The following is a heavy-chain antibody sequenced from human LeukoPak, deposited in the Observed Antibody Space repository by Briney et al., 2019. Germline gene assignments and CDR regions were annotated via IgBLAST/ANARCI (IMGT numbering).Heavy chain of an antibody. CDR3: ARCLWSGYYRPAEAFDI. D-gene: IGHD3-3*01. V-gene: IGHV1-8*01. J-gene: IGHJ3*02. Sequence: ASVKVSCKASGYTFTSYDINWVRQATGQGLEWMGWMNPNSGNTGYAQKFQGRVTMTRNTSISTAYMELSSLRSEDTAVYYCARCLWSGYYRPAEAFDIWGQGTMVTVSS. CDR2: MNPNSGNT. CDR1: GYTFTSYD.